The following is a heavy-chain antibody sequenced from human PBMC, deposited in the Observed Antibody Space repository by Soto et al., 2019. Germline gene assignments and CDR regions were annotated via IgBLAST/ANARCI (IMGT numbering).Heavy chain of an antibody. Sequence: GGSLRLSCVGSGFTFSSYAMTWVRQAPGKGLEWVSSIRGAGGSTNYADSVKGRFTISRDDSKNTLYLQVNSLRVEDTAVYYCAKPSNSGDDTGDRLLFDYGGQRALAGVSS. CDR2: IRGAGGST. J-gene: IGHJ4*02. CDR1: GFTFSSYA. D-gene: IGHD2-21*01. CDR3: AKPSNSGDDTGDRLLFDY. V-gene: IGHV3-23*01.